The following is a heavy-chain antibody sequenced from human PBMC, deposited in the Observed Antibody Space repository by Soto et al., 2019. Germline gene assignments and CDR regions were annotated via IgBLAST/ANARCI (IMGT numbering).Heavy chain of an antibody. V-gene: IGHV3-30-3*01. CDR3: ARGAFYYDFWSGYYSRHYYYYGMDV. D-gene: IGHD3-3*01. CDR1: GFTFSSYS. Sequence: GGSLRLSCAASGFTFSSYSMHWVRQAPGKGLEWVAVILYDGSNKYYADSVKGRFTISRDNSKNTLYLQMNSLRAEDTAVYYCARGAFYYDFWSGYYSRHYYYYGMDVWGQGTTVTVSS. CDR2: ILYDGSNK. J-gene: IGHJ6*02.